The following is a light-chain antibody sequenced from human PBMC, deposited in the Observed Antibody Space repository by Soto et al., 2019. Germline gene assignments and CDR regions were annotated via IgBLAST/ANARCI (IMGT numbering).Light chain of an antibody. CDR1: SSDVGGYNY. CDR2: DVS. J-gene: IGLJ1*01. V-gene: IGLV2-14*01. Sequence: QSVLTQPASVSGSPGQSITISCTGTSSDVGGYNYVSRYQQHPGKAPKLMIYDVSNRPSGVSNRFSGSKSGNTASLTISGLQAEDEADYYCSSYTSSSNPYVFGTGTKVTVL. CDR3: SSYTSSSNPYV.